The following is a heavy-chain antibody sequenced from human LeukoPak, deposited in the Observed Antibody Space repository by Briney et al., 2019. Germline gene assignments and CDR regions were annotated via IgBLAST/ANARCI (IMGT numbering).Heavy chain of an antibody. CDR1: GYTFTGYY. J-gene: IGHJ5*02. D-gene: IGHD2-2*01. Sequence: GASVKVSCKASGYTFTGYYMHWVRQAPGQGLEWMGWINPNSGGTNYAQKFQGRVTMTRDTSISTAYMELSRLRSDDTAVYYCASTPRGGYCSSTSCLTYNWFDPWGQGTLVTVSS. CDR2: INPNSGGT. V-gene: IGHV1-2*02. CDR3: ASTPRGGYCSSTSCLTYNWFDP.